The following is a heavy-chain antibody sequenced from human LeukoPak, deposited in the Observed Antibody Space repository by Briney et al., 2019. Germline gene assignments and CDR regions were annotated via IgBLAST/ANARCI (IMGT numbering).Heavy chain of an antibody. D-gene: IGHD1-1*01. CDR3: AKALLGTFDY. CDR1: GFTFDDYA. J-gene: IGHJ4*02. V-gene: IGHV3-9*01. Sequence: GGSLRLSCAASGFTFDDYAMHWVRQAPGKGLEWVSGISWNSGSIGYADSVKGRFTISRDNAKTSLYLQMNSLRAEDTALYYCAKALLGTFDYWGQGTLVTVSS. CDR2: ISWNSGSI.